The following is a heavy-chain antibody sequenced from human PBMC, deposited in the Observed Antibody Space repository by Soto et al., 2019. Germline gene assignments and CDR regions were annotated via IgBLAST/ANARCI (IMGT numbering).Heavy chain of an antibody. V-gene: IGHV1-69*12. J-gene: IGHJ3*02. Sequence: QVQLVQSGAEVKKPGSSVKVSCKASGGTFSSYAISWVRQAPGQGLEWMGGIIPIFGTANYAQKFQGRVTLTADESTSTAYMELSSLRSEDTAVYYCARSHIVLVPAAYDAFDIWGQGTMVTVSS. CDR2: IIPIFGTA. CDR3: ARSHIVLVPAAYDAFDI. CDR1: GGTFSSYA. D-gene: IGHD2-2*01.